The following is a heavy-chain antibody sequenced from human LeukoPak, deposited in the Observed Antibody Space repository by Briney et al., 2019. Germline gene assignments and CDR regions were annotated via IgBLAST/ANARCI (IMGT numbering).Heavy chain of an antibody. V-gene: IGHV5-51*01. J-gene: IGHJ4*02. D-gene: IGHD6-13*01. CDR2: IYPGDSDT. CDR1: GHSFSNYW. Sequence: GESLKISCKGSGHSFSNYWIGWVRQLPGKGLEWMGIIYPGDSDTRYSPSFQGQVTISADKSISTAYLQWSSLKASDTAIYYYTRRESSSNFDYWGQGTLVTVSS. CDR3: TRRESSSNFDY.